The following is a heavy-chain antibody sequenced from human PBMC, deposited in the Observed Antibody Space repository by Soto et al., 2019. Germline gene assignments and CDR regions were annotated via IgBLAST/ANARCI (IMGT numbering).Heavy chain of an antibody. CDR2: LYWDGDK. CDR3: ARGSYNSGWYNRIRRFDP. V-gene: IGHV2-5*02. Sequence: QITLKESGPTLVKPTQTLTLTCTFSGFSLSTSGVGVGWIRQPPGKALEWLALLYWDGDKRYSPSLKSRLTITKDTSKNQVVLTMTNMDLVDTATYYCARGSYNSGWYNRIRRFDPWGQGTLVTVSS. D-gene: IGHD6-19*01. CDR1: GFSLSTSGVG. J-gene: IGHJ5*02.